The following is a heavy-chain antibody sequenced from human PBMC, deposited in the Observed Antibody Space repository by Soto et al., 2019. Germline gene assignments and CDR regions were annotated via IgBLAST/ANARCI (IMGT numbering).Heavy chain of an antibody. D-gene: IGHD2-15*01. J-gene: IGHJ4*02. V-gene: IGHV3-21*01. Sequence: GGSLRLSCAASGFTFSSYSMNWVRQAQGKGLEWVSSISSSSSYIYYADSVKGRFTISRDNAKNSLYLQMNSLGAEDTAVYYCASGPSGAYDYWGQGTLVTVSS. CDR2: ISSSSSYI. CDR1: GFTFSSYS. CDR3: ASGPSGAYDY.